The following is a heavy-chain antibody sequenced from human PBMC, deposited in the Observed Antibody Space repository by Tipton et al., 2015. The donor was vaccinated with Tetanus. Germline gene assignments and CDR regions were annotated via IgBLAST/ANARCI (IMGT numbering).Heavy chain of an antibody. CDR3: ARANNEFPKKGPFDS. D-gene: IGHD1-1*01. Sequence: GLVKPSETLSLTCAVSGGSSSSFYWSWIRQPPGKGLEWIGEINQRGGISYNPSLNSRVTISVDTSKNQFSLRLTSVTAADTAVYYCARANNEFPKKGPFDSWGQGSLVIVSS. CDR2: INQRGGI. V-gene: IGHV4-34*01. J-gene: IGHJ4*02. CDR1: GGSSSSFY.